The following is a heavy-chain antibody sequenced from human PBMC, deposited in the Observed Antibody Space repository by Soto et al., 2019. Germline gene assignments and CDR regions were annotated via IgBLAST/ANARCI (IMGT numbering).Heavy chain of an antibody. CDR3: AKGITFGGVIVGCFDY. CDR2: ISGSGGST. J-gene: IGHJ4*02. Sequence: EVQLLESGGGLVQPGGSLRLSCAASGFTFSSYAMSWVRQAPGKGLEWVSAISGSGGSTYYADSVKGRFTISRDNSKNTLYLQMNSLRAEDTAVYYCAKGITFGGVIVGCFDYWGQGTLVTVSS. D-gene: IGHD3-16*02. CDR1: GFTFSSYA. V-gene: IGHV3-23*01.